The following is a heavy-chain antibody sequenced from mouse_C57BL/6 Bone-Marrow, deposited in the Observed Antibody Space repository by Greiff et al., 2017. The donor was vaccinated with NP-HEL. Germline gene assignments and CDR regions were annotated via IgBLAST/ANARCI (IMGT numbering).Heavy chain of an antibody. CDR2: IRNKANNHAT. V-gene: IGHV6-6*01. CDR3: THGSLPWFAY. Sequence: EVKLMESGGGLVQPGGSMKLSCAASGFTFSDAWMDWVRQSPEKGLEWVAEIRNKANNHATYYAESVKGRFTISRDDSKSSVYLQMNSLRAEDTGIYYCTHGSLPWFAYWGQGTLVTVSA. CDR1: GFTFSDAW. D-gene: IGHD1-1*01. J-gene: IGHJ3*01.